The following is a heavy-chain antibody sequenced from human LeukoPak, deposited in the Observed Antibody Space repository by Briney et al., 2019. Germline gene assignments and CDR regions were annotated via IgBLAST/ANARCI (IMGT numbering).Heavy chain of an antibody. CDR1: GNYW. J-gene: IGHJ4*02. D-gene: IGHD2/OR15-2a*01. V-gene: IGHV3-74*01. CDR3: VSFFETY. Sequence: GGSLRLSCAASGNYWMHWVRQAPGKGLVWVSHIDSGGSWTSYADSVKGRFTISKDNAKNTVYLQMNNLRAEDTAVYYCVSFFETYWGRGTLVTVSS. CDR2: IDSGGSWT.